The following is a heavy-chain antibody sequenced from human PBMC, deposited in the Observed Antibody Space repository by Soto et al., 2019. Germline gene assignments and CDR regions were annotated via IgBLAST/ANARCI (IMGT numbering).Heavy chain of an antibody. J-gene: IGHJ4*02. D-gene: IGHD2-2*01. V-gene: IGHV3-21*01. CDR3: ATDCTSTRCPLEIDY. Sequence: GGSLRLSCAASGFTFSTYTMNWVRQAPGKGLEWVSSITSGSTYIYYADSLRDRFTISRDNAKNSLYLQKNSLRAEDTAVYYCATDCTSTRCPLEIDYWGPGTLVTLSS. CDR1: GFTFSTYT. CDR2: ITSGSTYI.